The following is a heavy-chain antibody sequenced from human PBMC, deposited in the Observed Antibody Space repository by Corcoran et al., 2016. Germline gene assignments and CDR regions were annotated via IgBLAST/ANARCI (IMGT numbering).Heavy chain of an antibody. Sequence: QVQLVQSGAEVKKPGASVKVSCKASGYTFTSYAMHWVRQAPGQRLEWMGWINAGNGNTKYSQKFQGRVTITRDTSSSTDDMELSSLRSEDPAVYCCAGAYCSGGSCDYYYYYGMDVWGQGTTVTVSS. CDR1: GYTFTSYA. J-gene: IGHJ6*02. CDR2: INAGNGNT. V-gene: IGHV1-3*01. CDR3: AGAYCSGGSCDYYYYYGMDV. D-gene: IGHD2-15*01.